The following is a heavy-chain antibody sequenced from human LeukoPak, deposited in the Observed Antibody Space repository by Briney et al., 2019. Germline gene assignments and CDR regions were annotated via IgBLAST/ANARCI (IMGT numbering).Heavy chain of an antibody. CDR1: GFTFDAYA. CDR2: ISWNSGRI. J-gene: IGHJ4*02. D-gene: IGHD3-3*01. CDR3: ARLREIPVFGVVTKSTSYFDY. V-gene: IGHV3-9*01. Sequence: PGRSLRLSCAASGFTFDAYAMHWVRQAPGKGLEWVSGISWNSGRIGYADSVKGRFTISRDNAKNSLYLQMNSLRAEDTAVYYCARLREIPVFGVVTKSTSYFDYWGQGTLVTVSS.